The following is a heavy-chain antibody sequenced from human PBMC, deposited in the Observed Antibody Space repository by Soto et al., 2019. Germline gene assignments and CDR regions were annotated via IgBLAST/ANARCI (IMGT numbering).Heavy chain of an antibody. D-gene: IGHD3-22*01. CDR1: GYTFTSYA. CDR2: INAGNGNT. Sequence: GASVKVSCKASGYTFTSYAMHWVRQAPGQRLEWMGWINAGNGNTKYSQKFQGRVTITRDTSASTAYMELSSLRSEDTAVYYCARVSYDSSGDNWFDPWGQGTLVTVSS. J-gene: IGHJ5*02. V-gene: IGHV1-3*01. CDR3: ARVSYDSSGDNWFDP.